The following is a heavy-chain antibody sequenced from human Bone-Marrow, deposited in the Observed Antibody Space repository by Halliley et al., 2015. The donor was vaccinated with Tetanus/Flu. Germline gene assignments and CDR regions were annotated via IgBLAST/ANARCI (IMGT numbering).Heavy chain of an antibody. Sequence: LEWLGHIYDSGTTRYNPSLKSRVTISVDTSKNQFSWRLTSVSAADTAVYYCAGRASPYYYYALDIWGQGTTVTVAS. V-gene: IGHV4-4*09. CDR3: AGRASPYYYYALDI. CDR2: IYDSGTT. J-gene: IGHJ6*02.